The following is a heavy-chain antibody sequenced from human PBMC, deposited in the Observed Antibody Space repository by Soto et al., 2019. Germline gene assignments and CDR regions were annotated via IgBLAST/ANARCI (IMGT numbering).Heavy chain of an antibody. J-gene: IGHJ6*02. CDR1: GFTFSDYY. D-gene: IGHD1-26*01. CDR2: ISSSSSYT. V-gene: IGHV3-11*03. CDR3: AKDIVDSGSLVFVAYYYYGMDV. Sequence: PGGSLRLSCAASGFTFSDYYMSWIRQAPGKGLEWVSYISSSSSYTNYADSVKGRFTISRDNAKDSLYLQMNSLRAEDTAVYYCAKDIVDSGSLVFVAYYYYGMDVWGQGTTVTVSS.